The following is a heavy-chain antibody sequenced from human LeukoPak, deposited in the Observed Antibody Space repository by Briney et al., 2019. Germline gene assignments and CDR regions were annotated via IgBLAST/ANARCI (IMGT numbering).Heavy chain of an antibody. CDR3: ARARAGELCDC. J-gene: IGHJ4*02. CDR2: INAGNGNT. CDR1: GYTFTSYA. Sequence: ASVKVSCKASGYTFTSYAMHWVRQAPGQRLEWMGWINAGNGNTKYSQKFQGRVTITRDTSARTAYMELSSLRSEDTAVYYCARARAGELCDCWGQGTLVTVSS. D-gene: IGHD3-10*01. V-gene: IGHV1-3*01.